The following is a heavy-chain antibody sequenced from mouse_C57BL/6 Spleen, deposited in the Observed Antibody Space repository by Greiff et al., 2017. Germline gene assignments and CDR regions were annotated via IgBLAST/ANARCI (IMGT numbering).Heavy chain of an antibody. V-gene: IGHV1-55*01. CDR3: ARSRYYYGSYY. CDR2: IYPGSGST. D-gene: IGHD1-1*01. Sequence: QVQLQQPGAELVKPGASVKLSCKASGYTFTSYWIHWVKQRPGQGLEWIGDIYPGSGSTNYNEKFKSKATLTVDTSSSTAYMQLSSLTSEDSAVYYCARSRYYYGSYYWGQGTTLTVSS. CDR1: GYTFTSYW. J-gene: IGHJ2*01.